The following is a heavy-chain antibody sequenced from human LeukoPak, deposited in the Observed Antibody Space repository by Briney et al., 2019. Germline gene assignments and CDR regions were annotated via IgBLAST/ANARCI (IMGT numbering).Heavy chain of an antibody. CDR1: GFTFSSYA. J-gene: IGHJ1*01. V-gene: IGHV3-23*01. Sequence: PGGSLRLSCAASGFTFSSYAMSWVRQAPGKGLEWVPAISGSGGGTYYADSVKGRFTISRDNSKITLYLQMKSLRAEDTAVYYCARESRLDYYYDGSPTSEYFQHWGQGTLVTVSS. CDR2: ISGSGGGT. D-gene: IGHD3-22*01. CDR3: ARESRLDYYYDGSPTSEYFQH.